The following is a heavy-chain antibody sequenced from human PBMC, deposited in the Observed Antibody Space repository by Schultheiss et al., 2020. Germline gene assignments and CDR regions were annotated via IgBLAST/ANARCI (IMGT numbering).Heavy chain of an antibody. CDR1: GFTFSSYA. CDR2: ISHDGSNK. Sequence: GGSLRLSCAASGFTFSSYAMHWVRQAPGKGLEWVAVISHDGSNKYYADSVKGRFTISRDNSKNTLYLQMNSLRAEDTAVYYCARRGAYGSGSFYYYMDVWGKGTAVTISS. D-gene: IGHD3-10*01. CDR3: ARRGAYGSGSFYYYMDV. V-gene: IGHV3-30-3*01. J-gene: IGHJ6*03.